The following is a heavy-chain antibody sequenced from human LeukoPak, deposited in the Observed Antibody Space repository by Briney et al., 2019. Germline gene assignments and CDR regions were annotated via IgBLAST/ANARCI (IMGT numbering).Heavy chain of an antibody. CDR3: AKGPTVVTPFAFDI. CDR1: GFTFSSYG. J-gene: IGHJ3*02. V-gene: IGHV3-30*18. Sequence: GGSLRLSCAASGFTFSSYGMHWVRQAPGKGLEWVAVISYDGSNKYYADSVKGRFTISRDNSKNTLYLQMNSLRAEDTAVYYCAKGPTVVTPFAFDIWGQGTMVTVSS. CDR2: ISYDGSNK. D-gene: IGHD4-23*01.